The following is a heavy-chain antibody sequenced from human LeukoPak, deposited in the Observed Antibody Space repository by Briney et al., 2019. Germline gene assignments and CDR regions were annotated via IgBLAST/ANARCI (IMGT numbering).Heavy chain of an antibody. CDR1: GGSVRSYH. CDR2: IHNSGGT. V-gene: IGHV4-59*02. D-gene: IGHD1-26*01. J-gene: IGHJ3*02. CDR3: VRDWEGFNFDI. Sequence: SETLSLTCTVSGGSVRSYHWSWIRQSPGEGLEWIAYIHNSGGTRYNPSLQSRVTISVDTSKSQFSLKLRSVTAADTAVYYCVRDWEGFNFDIWGQGTMVTVSS.